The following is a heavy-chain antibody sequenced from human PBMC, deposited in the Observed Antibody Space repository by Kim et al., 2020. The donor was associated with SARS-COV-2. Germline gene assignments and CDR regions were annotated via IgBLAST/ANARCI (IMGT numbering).Heavy chain of an antibody. CDR3: ARARSGSYSYDY. D-gene: IGHD1-26*01. V-gene: IGHV4-59*01. J-gene: IGHJ4*02. Sequence: TPTLKSRVALSVDTSMNPFSLKLGSVTAADTAVYYCARARSGSYSYDYWGQGTLVTVSS.